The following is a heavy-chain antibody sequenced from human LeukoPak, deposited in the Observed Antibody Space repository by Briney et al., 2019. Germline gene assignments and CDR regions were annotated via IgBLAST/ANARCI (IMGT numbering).Heavy chain of an antibody. CDR1: GFTFTSSA. CDR3: AAPKEGSGWYQT. D-gene: IGHD6-19*01. V-gene: IGHV1-58*01. CDR2: IVVGSGNT. J-gene: IGHJ4*02. Sequence: SVKVSCKASGFTFTSSAVQWVRQARGQRLGWIGWIVVGSGNTNYAQKFQERVTITRDMSTSTAYMELSSLRSEDTAVYYCAAPKEGSGWYQTWGQGTLVTVSS.